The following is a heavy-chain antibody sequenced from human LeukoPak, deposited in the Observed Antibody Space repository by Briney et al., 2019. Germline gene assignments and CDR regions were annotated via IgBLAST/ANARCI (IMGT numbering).Heavy chain of an antibody. CDR2: ISGSGGST. CDR3: ARRAGAYSHPYDY. D-gene: IGHD4/OR15-4a*01. Sequence: GGSLRLSCAASGSTFSSYEMNWVRQAPGKGLEWVSAISGSGGSTYYADSVKGRFTISRDNSKNTLYLQMNSLRAEDTAVYYCARRAGAYSHPYDYWGQGTLVTVSS. CDR1: GSTFSSYE. V-gene: IGHV3-23*01. J-gene: IGHJ4*02.